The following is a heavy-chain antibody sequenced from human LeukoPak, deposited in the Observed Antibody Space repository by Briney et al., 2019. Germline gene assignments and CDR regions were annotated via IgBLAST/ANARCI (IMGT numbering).Heavy chain of an antibody. CDR2: IRYDGSNK. CDR1: GFTFSTHG. D-gene: IGHD6-6*01. J-gene: IGHJ4*02. Sequence: GGSLRLSCAASGFTFSTHGMHWVRQAPGKGLEWVAFIRYDGSNKDYADSVKGRFTISRDNSKNTLYLQMSSLRAEDTAVYYCAKVGLVAARPNNFDYWGQGTLVTVSS. CDR3: AKVGLVAARPNNFDY. V-gene: IGHV3-30*02.